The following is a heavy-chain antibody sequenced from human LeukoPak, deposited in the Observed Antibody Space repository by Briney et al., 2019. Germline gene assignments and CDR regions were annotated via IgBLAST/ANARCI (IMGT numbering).Heavy chain of an antibody. Sequence: GGSLRLSCAASGFTFSSYAMSWVRQAPGKGLEWVSAISGSGGSTYYADSVKGRFTISRDNSKNTLYLQMNSLRAEDTAVYYCARLGCSGGSCYSGEDYFDYWGQGTLVTVSS. D-gene: IGHD2-15*01. CDR3: ARLGCSGGSCYSGEDYFDY. CDR2: ISGSGGST. CDR1: GFTFSSYA. V-gene: IGHV3-23*01. J-gene: IGHJ4*02.